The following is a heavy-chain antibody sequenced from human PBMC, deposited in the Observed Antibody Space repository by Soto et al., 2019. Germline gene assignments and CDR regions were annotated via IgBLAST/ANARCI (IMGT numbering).Heavy chain of an antibody. CDR1: GFTVSSNY. Sequence: GGSLRLSCAASGFTVSSNYMSWVRQAPGKGLEWVSVIYSGGSTYYADSVKGRFTISRDNSKNTLYLQMNSLRAEDTAVYYCASRYDFWSGMDVWGKGTTVTVSS. CDR3: ASRYDFWSGMDV. J-gene: IGHJ6*04. V-gene: IGHV3-66*01. CDR2: IYSGGST. D-gene: IGHD3-3*01.